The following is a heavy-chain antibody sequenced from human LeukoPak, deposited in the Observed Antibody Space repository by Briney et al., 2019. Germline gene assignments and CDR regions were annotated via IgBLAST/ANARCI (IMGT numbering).Heavy chain of an antibody. D-gene: IGHD6-13*01. J-gene: IGHJ4*02. Sequence: TLSLTCTVSGGSISSGGYYWSWIRQHPGKGLEWIGYIYYSGSPYYNPSLKSRVAISVDTSKNQFSLKLSSVTAADTAVYYCATAGSSNWHYFDYWGQGTLVTVSS. V-gene: IGHV4-31*03. CDR3: ATAGSSNWHYFDY. CDR2: IYYSGSP. CDR1: GGSISSGGYY.